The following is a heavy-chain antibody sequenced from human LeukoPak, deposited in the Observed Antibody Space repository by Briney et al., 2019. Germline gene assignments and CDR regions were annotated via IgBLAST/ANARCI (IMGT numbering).Heavy chain of an antibody. CDR2: ISSSSSYI. CDR3: AKDSYTALPYIDY. CDR1: GFTFSSYS. Sequence: GGSLRLSCAASGFTFSSYSMNWVRQAPGKGLEWVSSISSSSSYIYYADSVKGRFTISRDNSKNTLYLQMDSLRAEDTAVYYCAKDSYTALPYIDYWGQGTLVTVSS. D-gene: IGHD5-18*01. V-gene: IGHV3-21*01. J-gene: IGHJ4*02.